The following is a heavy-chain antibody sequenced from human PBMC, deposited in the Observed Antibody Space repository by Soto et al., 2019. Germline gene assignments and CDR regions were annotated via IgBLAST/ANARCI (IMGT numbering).Heavy chain of an antibody. V-gene: IGHV3-23*01. CDR2: ISGSGGST. CDR1: GFTFSSYA. CDR3: AKSGDSAGWGIDF. J-gene: IGHJ4*02. Sequence: GRSLRLSCATSGFTFSSYAMSWVRQAPGKGLEWVSAISGSGGSTYYAESVKGRFTISRDNARNSLSLQMNSLSDEDTAVYYCAKSGDSAGWGIDFWGQGTLVTVSS. D-gene: IGHD6-19*01.